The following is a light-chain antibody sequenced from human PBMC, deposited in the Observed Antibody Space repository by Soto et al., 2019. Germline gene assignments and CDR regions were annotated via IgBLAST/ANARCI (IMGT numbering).Light chain of an antibody. J-gene: IGKJ2*01. CDR1: QSVSNK. Sequence: EIVMTQSPATLSVSPGERATLSCRASQSVSNKLAWYQQKPGRAPRLLIYGPSTRAAGIPARFSGSGSGTEFTLTISSLQSEDFAVYYCQQYNNWPPYTFGQGTKLEIK. CDR2: GPS. V-gene: IGKV3D-15*01. CDR3: QQYNNWPPYT.